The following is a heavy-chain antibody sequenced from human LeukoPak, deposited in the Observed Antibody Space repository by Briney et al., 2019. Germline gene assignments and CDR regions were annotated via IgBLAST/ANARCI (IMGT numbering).Heavy chain of an antibody. CDR2: ISSSSSYT. Sequence: GGSLRLSCAASGFTFSDYYMSWIRQAPGKGLEWVSYISSSSSYTNYADSVKGRFTISRDNAKNSLYLQMNSLRAEDTAVYYCAREVSSGGWFDPWGQGTRVTVSS. CDR1: GFTFSDYY. J-gene: IGHJ5*02. CDR3: AREVSSGGWFDP. D-gene: IGHD3-10*01. V-gene: IGHV3-11*05.